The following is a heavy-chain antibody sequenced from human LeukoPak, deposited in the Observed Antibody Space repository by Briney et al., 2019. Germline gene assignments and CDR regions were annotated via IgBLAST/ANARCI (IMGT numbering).Heavy chain of an antibody. CDR3: TTDKAGYSYGSYYFDY. V-gene: IGHV3-15*01. CDR1: GFTFSNAG. J-gene: IGHJ4*02. CDR2: IKSKTDGGTT. D-gene: IGHD5-18*01. Sequence: KAGGSLRLSCAASGFTFSNAGMSWVRQAPGKGLEWVGRIKSKTDGGTTDYAAPVKGRFTISSDDSKNTLYLQMNSLKTESTAVYYCTTDKAGYSYGSYYFDYWGQGTLVTVSS.